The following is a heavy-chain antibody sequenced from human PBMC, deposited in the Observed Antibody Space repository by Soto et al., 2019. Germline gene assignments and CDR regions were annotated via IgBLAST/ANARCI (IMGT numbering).Heavy chain of an antibody. D-gene: IGHD3-22*01. Sequence: PGGSLRLSCAASGFTFSSYAMHWVRQAPGKGLEWVAVISYDESTTFYADSLKGRFTISRDNSKNTLFLQMNSLRPEDTAVYYCSKAMIGSYDSDAFDVWGQGTMVTVSS. J-gene: IGHJ3*01. CDR2: ISYDESTT. CDR1: GFTFSSYA. CDR3: SKAMIGSYDSDAFDV. V-gene: IGHV3-30*04.